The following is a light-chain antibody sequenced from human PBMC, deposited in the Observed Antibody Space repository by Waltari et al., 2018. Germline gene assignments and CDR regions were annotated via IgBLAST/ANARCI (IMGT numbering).Light chain of an antibody. V-gene: IGLV4-69*01. CDR1: SGNSSNI. Sequence: QLVLTQSPSASASLGASVKLTCTLSSGNSSNIIAWLQQQPEKGPRYLMKVNSDGSHSKGDDIPDRFSGSSSGAERYLTISSLQSEDEADYYCETGGHGTWVFGGGTKLTVL. J-gene: IGLJ3*02. CDR2: VNSDGSH. CDR3: ETGGHGTWV.